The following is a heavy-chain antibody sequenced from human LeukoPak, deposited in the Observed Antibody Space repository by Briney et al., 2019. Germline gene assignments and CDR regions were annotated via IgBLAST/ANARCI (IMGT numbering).Heavy chain of an antibody. CDR1: GGSFSGYY. Sequence: SETLSLTCAVYGGSFSGYYWSWIRQPPGKGLAWIGEINHSGSTNYNPSLKSRVTISVDTSKNQFSLKLSSVTAADTAVYYCARGPTPPAFDIWGQGTMVTVSS. J-gene: IGHJ3*02. CDR3: ARGPTPPAFDI. V-gene: IGHV4-34*01. CDR2: INHSGST.